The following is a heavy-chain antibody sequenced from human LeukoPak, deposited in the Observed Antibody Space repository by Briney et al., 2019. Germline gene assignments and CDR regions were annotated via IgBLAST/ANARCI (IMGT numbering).Heavy chain of an antibody. CDR2: INSDGTST. CDR3: TRGYYSCDY. CDR1: GFTFSNAW. V-gene: IGHV3-74*01. Sequence: PGGSLRLSCAASGFTFSNAWMHWVRQAPGKGLVWVSRINSDGTSTSYADSVKGRFTISRDNAKNTLHLQMNSLRAEDTAVYYCTRGYYSCDYWGQGTLVAVSS. D-gene: IGHD3-10*01. J-gene: IGHJ4*02.